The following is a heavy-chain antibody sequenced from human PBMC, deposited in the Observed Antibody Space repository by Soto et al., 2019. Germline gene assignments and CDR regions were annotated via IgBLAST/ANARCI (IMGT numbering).Heavy chain of an antibody. CDR3: ARPREYSGYDRFDY. V-gene: IGHV5-51*01. J-gene: IGHJ4*02. Sequence: GESLKISCKGFGYSFTRYWIVWGRQMPGKGLEWMGIIYPGDSDTRYSPPFQGQLTTSADKPSSTPYLQWSSLKASDTGMYYCARPREYSGYDRFDYWGQGTLVTVSS. CDR1: GYSFTRYW. CDR2: IYPGDSDT. D-gene: IGHD5-12*01.